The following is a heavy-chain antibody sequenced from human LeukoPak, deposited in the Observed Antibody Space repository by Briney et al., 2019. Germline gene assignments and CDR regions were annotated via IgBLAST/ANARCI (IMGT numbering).Heavy chain of an antibody. CDR3: ARGSIVVVPAAIMEGFDY. D-gene: IGHD2-2*02. J-gene: IGHJ4*02. V-gene: IGHV3-11*01. CDR2: ISGSGSTI. CDR1: GFTFSDYY. Sequence: GGSLRLSCAASGFTFSDYYMSWIRQAPGKGLEWVSYISGSGSTIYYADSVKGRFTISRDNAKNSLYLQMNSLRAEDTAVYYCARGSIVVVPAAIMEGFDYWGQGTLVTVSS.